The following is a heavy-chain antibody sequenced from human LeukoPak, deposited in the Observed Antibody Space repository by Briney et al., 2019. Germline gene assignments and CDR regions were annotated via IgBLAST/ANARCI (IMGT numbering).Heavy chain of an antibody. Sequence: SETLSLTCTVSGGSISSSSYYWGWIRQPPGKGLEWIGSIYYSGSTYYNPSLKSRVTISVDTSKNQFSLKLSSVTAADTAVYYCARDLIEYSSSSDDCWGQGTLVTVSS. V-gene: IGHV4-39*07. CDR1: GGSISSSSYY. D-gene: IGHD6-6*01. CDR2: IYYSGST. J-gene: IGHJ4*02. CDR3: ARDLIEYSSSSDDC.